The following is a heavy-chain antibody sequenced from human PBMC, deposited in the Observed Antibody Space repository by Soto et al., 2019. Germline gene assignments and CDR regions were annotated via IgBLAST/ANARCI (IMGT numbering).Heavy chain of an antibody. D-gene: IGHD1-26*01. V-gene: IGHV1-46*01. J-gene: IGHJ4*02. CDR2: ITPSNGAT. Sequence: GSAVKASCEAYGYTFTNHHVHWVRLAPGQGLEWMGIITPSNGATNYAQKFQARVALTRDTSTSTVYLELSSLRSEDTAVYYCVRDASGTSLKWGCDFCGQGTPVTVSS. CDR1: GYTFTNHH. CDR3: VRDASGTSLKWGCDF.